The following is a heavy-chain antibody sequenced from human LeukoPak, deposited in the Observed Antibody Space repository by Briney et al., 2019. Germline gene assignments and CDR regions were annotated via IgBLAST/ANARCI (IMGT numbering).Heavy chain of an antibody. CDR3: ARDVSSSPEFDP. J-gene: IGHJ5*02. CDR2: ISGSGGST. Sequence: PGGSLRLSCAASGFTFSSYAMSWVRQAPGKGLEWVSAISGSGGSTYYADSVKGRFTISRDNSKNTLYLQMNSLRAEDTAVYYCARDVSSSPEFDPWGQGTLVTVSS. D-gene: IGHD6-13*01. CDR1: GFTFSSYA. V-gene: IGHV3-23*01.